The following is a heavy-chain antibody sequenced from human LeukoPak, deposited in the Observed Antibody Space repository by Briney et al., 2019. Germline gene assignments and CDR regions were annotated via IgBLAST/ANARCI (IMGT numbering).Heavy chain of an antibody. CDR3: AREGGIAAAVDY. J-gene: IGHJ4*02. CDR2: IIPIFGTA. Sequence: SVKVSCKAPGGTFSSYAISWVRQAPGQGLEWMGRIIPIFGTANYAQKFQGRVTITTDESTSTAYMELSSLRSEDTAVYYCAREGGIAAAVDYWGQGTLVTVSS. CDR1: GGTFSSYA. V-gene: IGHV1-69*05. D-gene: IGHD6-13*01.